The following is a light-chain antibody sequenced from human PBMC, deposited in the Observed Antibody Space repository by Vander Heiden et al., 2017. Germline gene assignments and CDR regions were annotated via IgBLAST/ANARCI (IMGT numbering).Light chain of an antibody. CDR3: QQYGSSPWT. CDR2: GAS. Sequence: EIVSTQSPGSLSLSPGERATLSCRASQSVSSNYLAWYQQRPGQAPRLLIYGASTRATGIPDRFSGSGSGTDFTLSISRVEPEDSAVYSCQQYGSSPWTFGQGTKVEIK. CDR1: QSVSSNY. J-gene: IGKJ1*01. V-gene: IGKV3-20*01.